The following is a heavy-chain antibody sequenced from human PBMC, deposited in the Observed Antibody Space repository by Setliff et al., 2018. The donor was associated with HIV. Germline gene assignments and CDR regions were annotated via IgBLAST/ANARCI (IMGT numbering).Heavy chain of an antibody. CDR1: GFTFSSYG. D-gene: IGHD6-19*01. Sequence: GGSLRLSCAASGFTFSSYGMHWVRQAPGKGLEWVTFIRHDGINEDYRDSVKGRFTVSRDNSRNTLSLQMNGLRGEDTAFYYCVLGGLSSGWGVSWGQGTLVTVSS. V-gene: IGHV3-30*02. CDR2: IRHDGINE. J-gene: IGHJ5*02. CDR3: VLGGLSSGWGVS.